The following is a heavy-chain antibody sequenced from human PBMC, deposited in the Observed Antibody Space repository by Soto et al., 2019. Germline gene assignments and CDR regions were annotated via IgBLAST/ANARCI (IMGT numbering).Heavy chain of an antibody. V-gene: IGHV6-1*01. CDR1: GDSVSSNSAG. D-gene: IGHD3-16*01. J-gene: IGHJ4*02. CDR3: ARDQGGLDY. CDR2: TYYRSKWYN. Sequence: SQTLSLTCAISGDSVSSNSAGWNWIRQSPSRGLEWLGRTYYRSKWYNDYALPVKGRIAINPDTSKNQFSLQLSSVTPEDTAVYYCARDQGGLDYWGLGSLVTVSS.